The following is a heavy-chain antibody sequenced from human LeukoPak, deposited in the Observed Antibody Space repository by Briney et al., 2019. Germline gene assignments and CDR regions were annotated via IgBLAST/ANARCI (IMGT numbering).Heavy chain of an antibody. CDR3: ARIRRDGYNYSDY. CDR1: GGSISSSRYF. V-gene: IGHV4-39*01. Sequence: SETLSLTCTVSGGSISSSRYFWGWIRQPPGKGLEWIGNIYYSGSTYYNPSLMSRITISVDASQNQFSLKLSSVTGADTAVYYCARIRRDGYNYSDYWGQGTLVTASS. D-gene: IGHD5-24*01. CDR2: IYYSGST. J-gene: IGHJ4*02.